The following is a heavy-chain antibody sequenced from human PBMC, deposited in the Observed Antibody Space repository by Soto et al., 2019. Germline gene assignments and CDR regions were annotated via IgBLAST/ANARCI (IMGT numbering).Heavy chain of an antibody. Sequence: SETLSLTCAVYGGSFSGYYWSWIRQPPGKGLEWIGEINHSGSTNYNPSLKSRVTISVDTSKNQFSLKLSSVTAADTAVYYCARGLNLDYPAPSYYMDVWGKGTTVTVSS. CDR3: ARGLNLDYPAPSYYMDV. D-gene: IGHD3-16*01. J-gene: IGHJ6*03. V-gene: IGHV4-34*01. CDR2: INHSGST. CDR1: GGSFSGYY.